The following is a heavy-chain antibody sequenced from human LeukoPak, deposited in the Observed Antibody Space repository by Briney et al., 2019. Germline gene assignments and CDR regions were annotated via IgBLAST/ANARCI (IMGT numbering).Heavy chain of an antibody. CDR3: ARERLRDSSGYYPFDS. V-gene: IGHV4-61*02. CDR2: IFTRGST. D-gene: IGHD3-22*01. J-gene: IGHJ4*02. Sequence: SQTLSLTCTVSGGPISSGSYYWTWIRQPAGKGPEWIGRIFTRGSTNYNPSLKSRVTISLDTSKNQFSLKLSSVTAADTAVYSCARERLRDSSGYYPFDSWGQGTLVTVSS. CDR1: GGPISSGSYY.